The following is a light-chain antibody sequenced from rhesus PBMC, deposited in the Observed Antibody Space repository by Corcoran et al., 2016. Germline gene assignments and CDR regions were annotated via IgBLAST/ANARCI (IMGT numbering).Light chain of an antibody. J-gene: IGKJ2*01. CDR3: QQYNSSPYN. CDR1: QSISSR. V-gene: IGKV1-22*01. CDR2: KAA. Sequence: DIQMTQSPSSLSASVGDTVTITCRASQSISSRLAWYPQKPGKAPKVLIYKAASLQSGVPSRFSGSGSGTDFTLTISSLQSEDFATYYCQQYNSSPYNFGQGTKVEIK.